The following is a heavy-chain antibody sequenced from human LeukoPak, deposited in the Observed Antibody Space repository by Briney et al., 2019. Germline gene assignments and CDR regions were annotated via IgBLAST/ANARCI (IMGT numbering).Heavy chain of an antibody. V-gene: IGHV3-30-3*01. CDR2: ISYDGSNK. CDR3: ARISNYYDSSGYYPY. D-gene: IGHD3-22*01. CDR1: GFTFSSYA. J-gene: IGHJ4*02. Sequence: GGSLRLSCAASGFTFSSYAMHWVRQAPGKGLEWVAVISYDGSNKYYADSVKGRFTISRDNSKNTLYLQMNSLRAEDTAVYYCARISNYYDSSGYYPYWGQGTLVTVSS.